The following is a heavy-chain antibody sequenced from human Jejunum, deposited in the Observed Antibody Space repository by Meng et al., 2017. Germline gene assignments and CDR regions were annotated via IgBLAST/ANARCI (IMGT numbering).Heavy chain of an antibody. Sequence: QGQRQQWGEGLLKPSATLSLTCAVPGGSLKDFYWNWIRQPPGKGLEWIGEISHSGSTNYNPSLKSLFSISVDRSQNQLSLKLTSVSGTDTAVYFCARALGAYGDSGFAYWGQGALVTASS. J-gene: IGHJ4*02. V-gene: IGHV4-34*01. CDR2: ISHSGST. CDR3: ARALGAYGDSGFAY. CDR1: GGSLKDFY. D-gene: IGHD4-17*01.